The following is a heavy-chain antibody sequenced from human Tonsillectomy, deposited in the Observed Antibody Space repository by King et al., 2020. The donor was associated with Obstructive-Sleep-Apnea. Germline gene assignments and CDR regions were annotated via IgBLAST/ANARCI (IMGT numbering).Heavy chain of an antibody. CDR2: IDYTGST. CDR1: GGSISSSRFY. Sequence: QLQESGPGLVKPSETLSLTCTVSGGSISSSRFYWDWIRQPPGKGLEWIGSIDYTGSTFYNPSLKSRVTISVDTSKNQFSLKLSSMTAADTAVYYCAREGQQLVRWNWFDPWGQGTLVTVSS. V-gene: IGHV4-39*07. J-gene: IGHJ5*02. CDR3: AREGQQLVRWNWFDP. D-gene: IGHD6-13*01.